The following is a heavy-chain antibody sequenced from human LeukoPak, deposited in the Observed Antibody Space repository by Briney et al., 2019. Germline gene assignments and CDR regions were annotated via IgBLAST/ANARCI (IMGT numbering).Heavy chain of an antibody. J-gene: IGHJ5*02. CDR2: IYYSGST. V-gene: IGHV4-59*12. CDR3: ARGGMIVVVRYWFDP. Sequence: PSETLSLTCTVSGGSIGSYYWSWIRQPPGKGLEWIGYIYYSGSTYYNPSLKSRVTISVDTSKNQFSLKLSSVTAADTAVYYCARGGMIVVVRYWFDPWGQGTLVTVSS. D-gene: IGHD3-22*01. CDR1: GGSIGSYY.